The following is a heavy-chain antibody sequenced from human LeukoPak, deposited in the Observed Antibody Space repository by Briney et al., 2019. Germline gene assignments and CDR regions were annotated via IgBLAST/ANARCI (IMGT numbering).Heavy chain of an antibody. CDR1: GFTFTSYA. D-gene: IGHD1-1*01. CDR3: AKPRAMTTGVGRYFDL. J-gene: IGHJ2*01. CDR2: ISGGGEDT. Sequence: GGSLRLSCAASGFTFTSYAVSWIRQAPGRGLEWVSAISGGGEDTYYPDSVKGRFTISRDNSKNTLYLQMNSLRAEDTAIYYCAKPRAMTTGVGRYFDLWGRGTLVTVSS. V-gene: IGHV3-23*01.